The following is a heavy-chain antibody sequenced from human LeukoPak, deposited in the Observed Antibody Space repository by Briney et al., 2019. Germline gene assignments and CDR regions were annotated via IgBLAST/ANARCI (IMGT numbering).Heavy chain of an antibody. CDR2: ISGSGGST. CDR3: AKKTGKSSSWDYYFDY. CDR1: GFTFSSYA. Sequence: QTGGSLRLSCAASGFTFSSYAMSWVRQAPGKGLEWVSAISGSGGSTYYADSVKGRFTISRDNSKNTLYLQMNSLRAEDTAVYYCAKKTGKSSSWDYYFDYWGQGTLVTVSS. V-gene: IGHV3-23*01. J-gene: IGHJ4*02. D-gene: IGHD6-13*01.